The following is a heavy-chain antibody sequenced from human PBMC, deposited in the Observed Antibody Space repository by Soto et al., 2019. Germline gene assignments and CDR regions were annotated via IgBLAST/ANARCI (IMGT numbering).Heavy chain of an antibody. V-gene: IGHV4-38-2*01. CDR2: IYHSGST. CDR1: GYSISSGYY. D-gene: IGHD3-22*01. CDR3: ARPRGEYYDSSGSWFDP. J-gene: IGHJ5*02. Sequence: SETLSLTSAVSGYSISSGYYWGWIRQPPGKRLEWIGSIYHSGSTYYNPSLKSRVTMSVDTSKNQFSLKLSSVTAADTAVYYCARPRGEYYDSSGSWFDPLGQGAVLTVSS.